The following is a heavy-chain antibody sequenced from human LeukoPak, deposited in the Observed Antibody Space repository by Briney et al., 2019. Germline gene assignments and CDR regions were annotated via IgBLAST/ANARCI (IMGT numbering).Heavy chain of an antibody. Sequence: ASVKVSCKASGYTFTGYYMHWVRQAPGQGLEWMGWINPNSGGTNYAQKFQGRVTMTRDTSISTAYMELSSLRSEDTAVYYCAAAAGYTYGHDAFDIWGQGTMVTVSS. J-gene: IGHJ3*02. CDR2: INPNSGGT. D-gene: IGHD5-18*01. CDR1: GYTFTGYY. V-gene: IGHV1-2*02. CDR3: AAAAGYTYGHDAFDI.